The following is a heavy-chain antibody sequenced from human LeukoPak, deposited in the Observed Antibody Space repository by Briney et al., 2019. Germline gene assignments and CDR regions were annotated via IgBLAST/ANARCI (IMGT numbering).Heavy chain of an antibody. Sequence: GASVKVSCKASGYTFTSYYMHWVRQAPGQGLEWMGIINPSGGGTSYAQKFQGRVTMTRDTSTSTVYMELSSLRSEDTAVYYCARDTREAYCGGDCYSNYWYFDLWGRGTLVTVSS. D-gene: IGHD2-21*02. CDR3: ARDTREAYCGGDCYSNYWYFDL. CDR2: INPSGGGT. CDR1: GYTFTSYY. J-gene: IGHJ2*01. V-gene: IGHV1-46*01.